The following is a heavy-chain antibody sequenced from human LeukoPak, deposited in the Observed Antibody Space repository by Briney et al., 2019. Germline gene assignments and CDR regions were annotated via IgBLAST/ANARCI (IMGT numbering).Heavy chain of an antibody. CDR1: GGSISSYY. D-gene: IGHD3-10*01. V-gene: IGHV4-59*01. CDR3: ARVGTYGSGSYLSWLDY. Sequence: KPSETLSLTCTVSGGSISSYYWSWIRQPPGKGLEWIGYIYYSGSTNYNPSLKSRVTISVGTSKNQFSLKLSSVTAADTAVYYCARVGTYGSGSYLSWLDYWGQGTLVTVSS. J-gene: IGHJ4*02. CDR2: IYYSGST.